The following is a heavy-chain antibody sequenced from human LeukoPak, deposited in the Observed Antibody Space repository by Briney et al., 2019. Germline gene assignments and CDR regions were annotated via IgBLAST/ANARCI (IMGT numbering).Heavy chain of an antibody. CDR3: TKVRSGSSNWALRVFDY. CDR2: IGPGGGTT. J-gene: IGHJ4*02. Sequence: GGSLRLSCAVSGFTFSNEAMGWVRQLRGGGLEWVSTIGPGGGTTYHAESMKGRFTISRDNSKSTLYLEMNSLRVEDTAVYYCTKVRSGSSNWALRVFDYWGQGALVTVSS. CDR1: GFTFSNEA. V-gene: IGHV3-23*01. D-gene: IGHD4-11*01.